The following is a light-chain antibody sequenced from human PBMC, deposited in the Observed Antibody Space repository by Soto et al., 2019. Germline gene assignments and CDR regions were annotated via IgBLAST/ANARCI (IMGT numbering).Light chain of an antibody. Sequence: DIQMTQSPSSLSASVGDRVTITCRASQTINNFLNWYQQKPGKAPNLLIHGASTLQSGVPSRFTGSGSGTYFTLTISSLQPEDFAYYYCQQHFHTPPAFGQGTRLEIK. CDR3: QQHFHTPPA. V-gene: IGKV1-39*01. CDR1: QTINNF. J-gene: IGKJ5*01. CDR2: GAS.